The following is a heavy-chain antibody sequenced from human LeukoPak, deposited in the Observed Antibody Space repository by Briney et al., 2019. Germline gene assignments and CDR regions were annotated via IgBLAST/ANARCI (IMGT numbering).Heavy chain of an antibody. V-gene: IGHV3-30*18. CDR1: GFTFSSYG. J-gene: IGHJ3*02. CDR2: ISYDESNK. Sequence: GGSLRLSCAASGFTFSSYGMHWVRQAPGKGLEWVAVISYDESNKYYADSVKGRFTISRDNSKNTLYLQMNSLRAEDTAVYYCAKDSTTVTTSMGEAFDIWGQGTMVTVSS. D-gene: IGHD4-17*01. CDR3: AKDSTTVTTSMGEAFDI.